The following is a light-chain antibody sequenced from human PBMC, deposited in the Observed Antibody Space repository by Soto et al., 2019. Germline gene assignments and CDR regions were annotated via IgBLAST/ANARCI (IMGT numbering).Light chain of an antibody. V-gene: IGLV2-14*03. Sequence: QPVLTQPASVSGSPGQSITISCTGSSSDVGGYNYVSWYQHHPGKAPKLLIYNVSDRPSGVSNRFSGSKSGNTASLTISGLQAEDEADYYCNSYTTSSTLVFGGGTQLTVL. CDR1: SSDVGGYNY. J-gene: IGLJ3*02. CDR2: NVS. CDR3: NSYTTSSTLV.